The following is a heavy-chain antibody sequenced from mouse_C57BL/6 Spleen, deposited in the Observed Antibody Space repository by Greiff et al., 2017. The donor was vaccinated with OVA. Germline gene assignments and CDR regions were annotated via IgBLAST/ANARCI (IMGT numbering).Heavy chain of an antibody. V-gene: IGHV5-9-1*02. Sequence: EVHLVESGEGLVKPGGSLKLSCAASGFTFSSYAMSWVRQTPEKRLEWVAYISSGGDYIYYADTVKGRFTISRDNARNTLYLQMSSLKSEDTAMYYCTRDRGDYDGFAYWGQETLVTVSA. CDR3: TRDRGDYDGFAY. J-gene: IGHJ3*01. D-gene: IGHD2-4*01. CDR1: GFTFSSYA. CDR2: ISSGGDYI.